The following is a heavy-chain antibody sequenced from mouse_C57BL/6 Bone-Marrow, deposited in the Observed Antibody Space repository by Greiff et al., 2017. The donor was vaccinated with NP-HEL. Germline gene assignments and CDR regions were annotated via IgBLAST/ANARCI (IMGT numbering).Heavy chain of an antibody. CDR2: IYPGSGST. Sequence: QVQLQQPGAELVKPGASVKMSCKASGYTFTSYWITWVKQRPGQGLEWIGDIYPGSGSTNYNEKFKSKATLTGATSSSTAYMQLSSLTSEDSAVYYYARRGRSGIIDYFDYWGQGTTLTVSS. CDR3: ARRGRSGIIDYFDY. J-gene: IGHJ2*01. CDR1: GYTFTSYW. D-gene: IGHD1-3*01. V-gene: IGHV1-55*01.